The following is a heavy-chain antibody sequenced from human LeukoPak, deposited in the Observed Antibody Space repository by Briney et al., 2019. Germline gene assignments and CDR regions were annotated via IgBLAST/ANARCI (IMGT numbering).Heavy chain of an antibody. J-gene: IGHJ4*02. D-gene: IGHD3-9*01. Sequence: GGTLRLSCAASGFTFSSYGMSWVRQAPGKGLEWVSAISGSGGSTYYADSVKGRFTISRDNSKNTLYLQMNSLRAEDTAVYYCAKADVLRYFDWAFDYWGQGTLVTVSS. CDR2: ISGSGGST. CDR1: GFTFSSYG. V-gene: IGHV3-23*01. CDR3: AKADVLRYFDWAFDY.